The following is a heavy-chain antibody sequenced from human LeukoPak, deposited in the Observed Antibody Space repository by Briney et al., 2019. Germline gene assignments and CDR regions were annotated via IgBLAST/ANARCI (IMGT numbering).Heavy chain of an antibody. J-gene: IGHJ4*02. V-gene: IGHV3-30-3*01. CDR2: ISHVVTNK. CDR1: GFTFSSYA. Sequence: GGSLRLSCAASGFTFSSYAMHWVRQAPGKGLEWVAVISHVVTNKYYADSVKGRFTISRDNSRNTLFLQINSLRVEDTALYFCARDGYDSLTGYYAYHFDYWGQGTLVTVSS. CDR3: ARDGYDSLTGYYAYHFDY. D-gene: IGHD3-9*01.